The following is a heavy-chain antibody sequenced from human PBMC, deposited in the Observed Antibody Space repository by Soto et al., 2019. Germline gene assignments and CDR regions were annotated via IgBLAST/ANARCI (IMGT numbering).Heavy chain of an antibody. V-gene: IGHV3-21*01. D-gene: IGHD3-10*01. CDR3: ARAATLWFGGSDY. J-gene: IGHJ4*02. CDR2: ISTSSSYI. Sequence: EVQLVESGGGLVKPGGSLRLSCAASGFTFSSYFMNWVRQAPGKGLEWVSSISTSSSYIYYADSVKGRLTISRDNAKNSLYLQMNSLRAADTAVDYCARAATLWFGGSDYWGQGTLVTVSS. CDR1: GFTFSSYF.